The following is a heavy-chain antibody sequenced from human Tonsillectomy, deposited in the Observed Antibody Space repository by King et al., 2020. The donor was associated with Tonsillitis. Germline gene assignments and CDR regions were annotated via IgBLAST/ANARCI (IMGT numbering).Heavy chain of an antibody. CDR2: IYYSGST. CDR1: GGSISSYY. Sequence: VQLQESGPGLVKPSETLSLTCTVSGGSISSYYWSWIRQPPGKGLEWIGYIYYSGSTNYNPSLKSRVTISVDTSKNQFSLKLSSVTAADTAVYYCAGDIAARPSLYYYYMDVWGKGTTVTVSS. V-gene: IGHV4-59*08. J-gene: IGHJ6*03. CDR3: AGDIAARPSLYYYYMDV. D-gene: IGHD6-6*01.